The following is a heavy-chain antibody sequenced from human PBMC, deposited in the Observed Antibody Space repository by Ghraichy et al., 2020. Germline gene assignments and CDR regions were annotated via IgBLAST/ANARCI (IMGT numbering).Heavy chain of an antibody. CDR1: GGTFSSYA. J-gene: IGHJ4*02. CDR3: ASLDYNGSGSYNDY. CDR2: IIPIFGTA. V-gene: IGHV1-69*13. Sequence: SVKVSCKASGGTFSSYAISWVRQAPGQGLEWMGGIIPIFGTANYAQKFQGRVTITADESTSTAYMELSSLRSEDTAVYYCASLDYNGSGSYNDYWGQGTLVTVSS. D-gene: IGHD3-10*01.